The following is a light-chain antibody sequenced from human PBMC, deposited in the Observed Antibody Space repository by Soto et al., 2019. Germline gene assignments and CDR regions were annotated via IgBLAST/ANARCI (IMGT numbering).Light chain of an antibody. V-gene: IGKV3-15*01. J-gene: IGKJ2*01. CDR3: QQYNNWPPHT. CDR1: QSVGSN. CDR2: GAS. Sequence: IVLTQSPGTLALSPGESAVLSCRASQSVGSNLAWYQQRPGQAPRLLIYGASTRATGIPARFSGSGSGTEFTLTISGLQSEDFAVYYCQQYNNWPPHTFGQGTKLEIK.